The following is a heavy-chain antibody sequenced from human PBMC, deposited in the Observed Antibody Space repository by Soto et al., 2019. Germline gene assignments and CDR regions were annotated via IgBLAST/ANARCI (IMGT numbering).Heavy chain of an antibody. J-gene: IGHJ3*02. V-gene: IGHV3-30*02. CDR2: IWYHGTDK. CDR1: GFTFQTYG. CDR3: ARVRPIVVVTAIPLGAFDI. Sequence: GGSLRLSCVASGFTFQTYGMNWLRQAPGKGLEWVAMIWYHGTDKYYADSVKGRFTISRDNSKNTLYLQMNSLRAEDTAVYYCARVRPIVVVTAIPLGAFDIWGQGTMVTVSS. D-gene: IGHD2-21*02.